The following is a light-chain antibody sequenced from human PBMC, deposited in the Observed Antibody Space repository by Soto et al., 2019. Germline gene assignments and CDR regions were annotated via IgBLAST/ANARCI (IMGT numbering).Light chain of an antibody. J-gene: IGKJ2*01. V-gene: IGKV1-33*01. CDR1: QDISNF. Sequence: DIQMTQSPSSLSASVGDRVTITCRASQDISNFLNWYQQKPGKAPKLLIYDASNLETGVPSRFSGSGSGTDFTFTINSLQPEDIATYYCQQYDTLPTFGQGTKLEIK. CDR2: DAS. CDR3: QQYDTLPT.